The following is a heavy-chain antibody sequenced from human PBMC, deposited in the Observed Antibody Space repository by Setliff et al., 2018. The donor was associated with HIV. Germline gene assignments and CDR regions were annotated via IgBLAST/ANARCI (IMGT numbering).Heavy chain of an antibody. CDR1: GYTFTTND. V-gene: IGHV1-8*02. D-gene: IGHD6-19*01. Sequence: ASVKVSCKASGYTFTTNDINWVRQATGQGLEWMGWMNPKSGKTGYAQKFQGRVTMTRDTSIGTAYMELSSLRSDDTAVYYCARELKSSSGWYGYFYMDVWGKGTTVTVSS. CDR2: MNPKSGKT. CDR3: ARELKSSSGWYGYFYMDV. J-gene: IGHJ6*03.